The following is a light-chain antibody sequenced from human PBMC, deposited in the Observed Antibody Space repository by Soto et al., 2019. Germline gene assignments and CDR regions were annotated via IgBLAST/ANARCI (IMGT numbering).Light chain of an antibody. V-gene: IGLV8-61*01. CDR1: SGSVSTTYY. CDR2: STN. Sequence: QAVVTQEPSFSVSPGGTVTLTCGWTSGSVSTTYYPSWYQQTPGQAPRTLIYSTNIRSSGVPDRFSGSILGNKAALTITGAQAEDESDYHCMLYMGGGLVVFGGGTKVTVL. J-gene: IGLJ2*01. CDR3: MLYMGGGLVV.